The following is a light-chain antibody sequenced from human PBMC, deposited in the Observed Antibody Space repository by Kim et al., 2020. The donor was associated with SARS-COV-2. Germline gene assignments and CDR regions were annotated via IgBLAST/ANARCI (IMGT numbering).Light chain of an antibody. J-gene: IGLJ1*01. CDR3: QAWDSSIKV. V-gene: IGLV3-1*01. Sequence: SYELTQPPSVSVSPGQTASITCSGDKLGDKYACWYQQKPGQSPVLVIYQDSKRLSGIPERFSGSNSGNTATLTISGTPAIDEADYYCQAWDSSIKVFGTG. CDR2: QDS. CDR1: KLGDKY.